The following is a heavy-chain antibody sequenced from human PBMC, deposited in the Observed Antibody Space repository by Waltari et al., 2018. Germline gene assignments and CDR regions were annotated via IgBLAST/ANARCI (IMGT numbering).Heavy chain of an antibody. CDR3: ARGHSSSYSNYYYYYMDV. J-gene: IGHJ6*03. CDR2: IKHSGST. CDR1: GGSFRGYY. Sequence: QVQLQQWGAGLWKPSETLSRTCAVYGGSFRGYYWSGIRQPPGQGLEWLGEIKHSGSTNYNPSLKSRVTISVDTSKSQFSRKLSSVTAADTAVYYCARGHSSSYSNYYYYYMDVWGKGTTVTVSS. D-gene: IGHD4-4*01. V-gene: IGHV4-34*01.